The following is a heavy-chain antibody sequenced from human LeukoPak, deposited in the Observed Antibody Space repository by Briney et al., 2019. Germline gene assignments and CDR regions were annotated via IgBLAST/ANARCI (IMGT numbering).Heavy chain of an antibody. CDR1: GFTFSSYG. J-gene: IGHJ4*02. V-gene: IGHV3-23*01. CDR3: ATTPFKTTVTTSSGY. Sequence: SGGTLRLSCAASGFTFSSYGMSWVRQAPGKGLEWVSAISGSGGSTYYADSVKGRFTISRDNSKNTLYLQMNSLRAEDTAVYYCATTPFKTTVTTSSGYWGQGTLVTVSS. CDR2: ISGSGGST. D-gene: IGHD4-17*01.